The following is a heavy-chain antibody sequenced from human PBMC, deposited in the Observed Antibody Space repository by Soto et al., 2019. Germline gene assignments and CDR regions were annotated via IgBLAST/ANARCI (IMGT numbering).Heavy chain of an antibody. V-gene: IGHV1-18*01. CDR1: GYTFTSYG. CDR3: ARSHSSSWFRRFPVDY. CDR2: ISAYNGNT. Sequence: VASVKVSCKASGYTFTSYGISWVRQAPGQGLEWMGWISAYNGNTNYAQKLQGRVTMTTDTSTSTAYMELRSLRSDDTAVYYCARSHSSSWFRRFPVDYWGQGTLVTVSS. J-gene: IGHJ4*02. D-gene: IGHD6-13*01.